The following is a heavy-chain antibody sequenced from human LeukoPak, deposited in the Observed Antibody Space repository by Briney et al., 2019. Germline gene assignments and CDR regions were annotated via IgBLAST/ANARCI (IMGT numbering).Heavy chain of an antibody. CDR1: GYTFTGYY. CDR2: INPNSGGT. D-gene: IGHD3-22*01. V-gene: IGHV1-2*02. Sequence: ASVKVSCKASGYTFTGYYMHWVRQAPGQGLEWMGGINPNSGGTKYAQKFQGRVTMTRDTSISTAYMELRSLRSDDTAMYYCAAYDSSGYYPDDAFDIWGQGTMVTVSS. CDR3: AAYDSSGYYPDDAFDI. J-gene: IGHJ3*02.